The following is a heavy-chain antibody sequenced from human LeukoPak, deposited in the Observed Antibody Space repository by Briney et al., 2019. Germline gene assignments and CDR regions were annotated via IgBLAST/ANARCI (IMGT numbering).Heavy chain of an antibody. J-gene: IGHJ4*02. V-gene: IGHV1-2*02. CDR3: ARYVGYYASGRNQQGDY. Sequence: ASVKVSCKASGYTFIDYYIHWVRQAPGQGLEWMGWINPSSGGTNYARKFQGRVTMTRDTSISTAYMELSRLGSDDTAVYYCARYVGYYASGRNQQGDYWGQGTLVTVSS. CDR2: INPSSGGT. CDR1: GYTFIDYY. D-gene: IGHD3-10*01.